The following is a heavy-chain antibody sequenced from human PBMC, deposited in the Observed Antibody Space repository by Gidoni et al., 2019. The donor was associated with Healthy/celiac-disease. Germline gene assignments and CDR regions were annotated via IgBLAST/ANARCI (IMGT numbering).Heavy chain of an antibody. Sequence: EVQLVESGGGLVQPGGSLRLSCAASGFTFSSYWMHWVRQAPGKGLVWVSRINSDGSSTSYADSVKGRFTISRDNAKNTLYLQMNSLRAEDTAVYYCARDIVVVPAVILGPLGWFDPWGQGTLVTVSS. CDR2: INSDGSST. J-gene: IGHJ5*02. CDR3: ARDIVVVPAVILGPLGWFDP. D-gene: IGHD2-2*01. CDR1: GFTFSSYW. V-gene: IGHV3-74*01.